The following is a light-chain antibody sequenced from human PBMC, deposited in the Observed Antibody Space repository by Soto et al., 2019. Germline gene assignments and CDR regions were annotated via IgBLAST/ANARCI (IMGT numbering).Light chain of an antibody. V-gene: IGLV2-14*03. CDR2: GAT. Sequence: QSVLTQPTSVSGSPGQSISISCTGNHNDIGTYDYVPWYQQHPGRAPRLLIHGATTRASGISDRFSASKSGLTASLTISGLQPEDEADYYCSSFTSNRIYVFGPGTKVTVL. CDR1: HNDIGTYDY. J-gene: IGLJ1*01. CDR3: SSFTSNRIYV.